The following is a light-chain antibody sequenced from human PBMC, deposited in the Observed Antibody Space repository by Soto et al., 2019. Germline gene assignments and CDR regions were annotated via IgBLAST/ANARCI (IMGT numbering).Light chain of an antibody. CDR2: GND. CDR1: NSNIGSNA. CDR3: AAWDDRLNAPV. V-gene: IGLV1-44*01. Sequence: QSVLTQPPSASGTPGQRVTISCSGSNSNIGSNAVNWYQQLPGTAPKLLIHGNDQRPSGVPDRLSGSKSGTSASLAISGLQAEDEADYYCAAWDDRLNAPVFGGGTQLTVL. J-gene: IGLJ2*01.